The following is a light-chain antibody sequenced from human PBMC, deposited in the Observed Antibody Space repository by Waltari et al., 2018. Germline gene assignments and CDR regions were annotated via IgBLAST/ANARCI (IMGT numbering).Light chain of an antibody. CDR1: QTVITY. V-gene: IGKV3-11*01. J-gene: IGKJ1*01. CDR3: QQRYYWPPWT. Sequence: EIVLTQSPATLSLSPGERATLSCRASQTVITYLSWYQQKPGQAPRLLISDASNRVPGIPARFSGSGSGTDFTLTISSLEPEDCAVYYCQQRYYWPPWTFGQGTKVELK. CDR2: DAS.